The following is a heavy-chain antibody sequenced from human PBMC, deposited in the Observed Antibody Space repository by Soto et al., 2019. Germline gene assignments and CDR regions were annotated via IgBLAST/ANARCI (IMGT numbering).Heavy chain of an antibody. CDR1: GFTFSTYA. D-gene: IGHD1-26*01. CDR2: ISKDGNDQ. CDR3: AKDRWEFTRYFDS. Sequence: QVQLVESGGGVVQPGTSLRLSCAASGFTFSTYAMHWVRQAPGKGLEWVAMISKDGNDQYYADSVKGRFTVSRDNSKNTVSLQMHSLRPEDTAFYYCAKDRWEFTRYFDSWGQGNLVTVSS. J-gene: IGHJ4*02. V-gene: IGHV3-30*18.